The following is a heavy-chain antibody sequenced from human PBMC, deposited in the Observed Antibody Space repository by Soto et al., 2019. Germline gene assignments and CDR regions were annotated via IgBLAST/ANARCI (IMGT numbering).Heavy chain of an antibody. J-gene: IGHJ4*02. V-gene: IGHV1-18*04. D-gene: IGHD5-18*01. CDR1: GYTFTSYG. CDR2: ISAYNGNT. Sequence: ASVKVSCKASGYTFTSYGTSWVRQAPGQGLEWMGWISAYNGNTNYAQKLQGRVTMTTDTSTSTAYMELRSLRSDDTAVYYCARDYPGYSYGYGPGYWGQGTLVTVSS. CDR3: ARDYPGYSYGYGPGY.